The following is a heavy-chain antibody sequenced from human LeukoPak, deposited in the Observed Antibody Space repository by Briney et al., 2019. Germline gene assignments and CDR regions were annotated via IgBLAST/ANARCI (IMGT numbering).Heavy chain of an antibody. V-gene: IGHV4-34*01. Sequence: ETLSLTCAVYGGSFRGYYWSWIRQPPGKGLEWIGEINHSGSTNYNPSLKSRVTISVDTSKNQFSLKLSSVTAADTAVYYCARGLFTTIDYWGQGTLVTASS. D-gene: IGHD1-1*01. J-gene: IGHJ4*02. CDR3: ARGLFTTIDY. CDR2: INHSGST. CDR1: GGSFRGYY.